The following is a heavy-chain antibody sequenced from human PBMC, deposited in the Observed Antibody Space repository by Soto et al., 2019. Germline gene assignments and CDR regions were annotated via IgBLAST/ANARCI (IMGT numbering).Heavy chain of an antibody. CDR3: ARDVRFWNDDWYDAFDI. V-gene: IGHV3-66*01. D-gene: IGHD1-1*01. Sequence: EVQLVESGGGLVQPGGSLRLSCAASGFTVSSNYMSWVRQAPGKGLEWVSVIYSGGSTYYADSVKGRFTISRDNSKNTLYLQMNSLRAEDTAVYYCARDVRFWNDDWYDAFDIWGQGTMVTVSS. J-gene: IGHJ3*02. CDR1: GFTVSSNY. CDR2: IYSGGST.